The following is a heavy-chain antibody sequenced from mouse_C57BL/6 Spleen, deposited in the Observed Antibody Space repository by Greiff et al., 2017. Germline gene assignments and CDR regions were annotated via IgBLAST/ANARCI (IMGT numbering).Heavy chain of an antibody. V-gene: IGHV5-16*01. Sequence: DVQLVESEGGLVQPGSSMKLSCTASGFTFSDYYMAWVRQVPEKGLEWVANINYDGSSTYYLDSLKSRFIISRDNAKNILYLQMSSLKSEDTATYYCARDPAYCRADYWYFDVWGTGTTVTVSS. D-gene: IGHD2-14*01. J-gene: IGHJ1*03. CDR3: ARDPAYCRADYWYFDV. CDR2: INYDGSST. CDR1: GFTFSDYY.